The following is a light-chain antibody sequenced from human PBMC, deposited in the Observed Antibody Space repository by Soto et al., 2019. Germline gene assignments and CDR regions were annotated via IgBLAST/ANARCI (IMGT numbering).Light chain of an antibody. CDR3: AAWDDSLSGVL. CDR2: RNN. J-gene: IGLJ2*01. V-gene: IGLV1-47*01. Sequence: QSVLTQPPSASGTPGQRVTISCSGSTSNIGSNYVYWYQQLPGTAPKLLIYRNNQRPSEVPDRFSGSKSGTSASLAISGLRSEDEADYYCAAWDDSLSGVLFGGGTKLTVL. CDR1: TSNIGSNY.